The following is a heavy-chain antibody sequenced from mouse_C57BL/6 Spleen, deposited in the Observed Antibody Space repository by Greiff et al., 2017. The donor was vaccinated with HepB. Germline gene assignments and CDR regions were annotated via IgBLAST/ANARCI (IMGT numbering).Heavy chain of an antibody. CDR3: AREQLEVYFDY. Sequence: EVKLMESGGGLVKPGGSLKLSCAASGFTFSDYGMHWVRQAPEKGLEWVAYISSGSSTIYYADTVKGRFTISRDNAKNTLFLQMTSLRSEDTAMYYCAREQLEVYFDYWGQGTTLTVSS. CDR1: GFTFSDYG. CDR2: ISSGSSTI. V-gene: IGHV5-17*01. J-gene: IGHJ2*01. D-gene: IGHD1-3*01.